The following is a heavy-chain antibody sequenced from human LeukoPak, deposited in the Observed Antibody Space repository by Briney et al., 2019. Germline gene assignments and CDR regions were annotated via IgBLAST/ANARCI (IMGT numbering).Heavy chain of an antibody. J-gene: IGHJ4*02. CDR2: INHSGST. CDR3: ARDPFYGSGWPYFDY. Sequence: PSETLSLTCAVYGGSFSGYYWSWIRQPPGKGLEWIGEINHSGSTNYNPSLKSRVTISVGTSKNQFSLKLSSVTAADTAVYYCARDPFYGSGWPYFDYWGQGTLVTVSS. CDR1: GGSFSGYY. D-gene: IGHD6-19*01. V-gene: IGHV4-34*01.